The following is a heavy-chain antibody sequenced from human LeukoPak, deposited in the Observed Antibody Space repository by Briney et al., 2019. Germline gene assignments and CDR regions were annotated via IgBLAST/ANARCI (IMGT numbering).Heavy chain of an antibody. CDR3: AKGNDYSNYLAYYFDY. CDR1: GFTFDDYP. D-gene: IGHD4-11*01. J-gene: IGHJ4*02. V-gene: IGHV3-43*01. Sequence: GGSLRLSCAASGFTFDDYPMHWVRQAPGKGLEWVSLFSWDGGSTYYADSVKGRFTISRDNSKNSLYLQMNSLRTEDTALYYCAKGNDYSNYLAYYFDYWGQGTLVTVSS. CDR2: FSWDGGST.